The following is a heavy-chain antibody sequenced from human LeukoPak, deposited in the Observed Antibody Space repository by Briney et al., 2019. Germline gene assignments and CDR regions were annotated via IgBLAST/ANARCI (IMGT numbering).Heavy chain of an antibody. Sequence: GESLKISCKTSGYNFSNYWIGWVRQMPGKGLEWMGIIYPGDSETRYSPSFQGQVTISADKSISTAYLQWSSLKASDTAMYYCARRGTDYGDYVSWFDPWGQGTLVTVSS. CDR3: ARRGTDYGDYVSWFDP. V-gene: IGHV5-51*01. J-gene: IGHJ5*02. D-gene: IGHD4-17*01. CDR2: IYPGDSET. CDR1: GYNFSNYW.